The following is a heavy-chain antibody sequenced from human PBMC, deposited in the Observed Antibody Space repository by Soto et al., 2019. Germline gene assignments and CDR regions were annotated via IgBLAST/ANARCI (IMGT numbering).Heavy chain of an antibody. CDR2: ISGSGDRT. Sequence: EVQKLESGGGLVQPGGSLRLSCAASGLTFSAYPMSWVRQAPGKGLEWVSSISGSGDRTYYADSVKGRFTISRDNSKNPLYLQMNSLRVEDTAVYFCPIGLGGGHEGYWGQGTLVTVSS. V-gene: IGHV3-23*01. CDR1: GLTFSAYP. J-gene: IGHJ4*02. CDR3: PIGLGGGHEGY. D-gene: IGHD2-15*01.